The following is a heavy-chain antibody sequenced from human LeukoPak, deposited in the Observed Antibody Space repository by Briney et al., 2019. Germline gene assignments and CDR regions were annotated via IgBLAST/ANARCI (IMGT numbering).Heavy chain of an antibody. CDR2: IYCSGST. CDR1: GGSISSSSYY. D-gene: IGHD6-19*01. V-gene: IGHV4-39*01. Sequence: SETLSLTCTVSGGSISSSSYYWGWIRQPPGKGLEWIGSIYCSGSTYYNPSLKSRVTISVDTSKNQFSLKLSSVTAADTAVYYCARLLRIPGGWSHSGMDVWGQGTTVTVSS. CDR3: ARLLRIPGGWSHSGMDV. J-gene: IGHJ6*02.